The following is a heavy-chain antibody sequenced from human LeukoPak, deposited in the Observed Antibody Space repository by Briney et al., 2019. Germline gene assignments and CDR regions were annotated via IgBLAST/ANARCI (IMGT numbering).Heavy chain of an antibody. Sequence: GGSLRLSCAASGFTFNTYSVNWARQAPGKGLEWVSTISDSGGGTYYADSVKGRFTISRDNSKNTLYLQMNSLRAEDTAVYYCDGADFWGQGTLVTVSS. CDR1: GFTFNTYS. CDR3: DGADF. CDR2: ISDSGGGT. V-gene: IGHV3-23*01. J-gene: IGHJ4*02.